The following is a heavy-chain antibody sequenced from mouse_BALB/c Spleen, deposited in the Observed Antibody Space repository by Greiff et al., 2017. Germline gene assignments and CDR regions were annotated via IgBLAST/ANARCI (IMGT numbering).Heavy chain of an antibody. CDR2: ISSGGST. D-gene: IGHD1-1*01. V-gene: IGHV5-6-5*01. J-gene: IGHJ4*01. CDR3: ARGGTTGNYAMDY. Sequence: DVMLVESGGGLVKPGGSLKLSCAASGFTFSSYAMSWVRQTPEKRLEWVASISSGGSTYYPDSVKGRFTISRDNARNILYLQMSSLRSEDTAMYYCARGGTTGNYAMDYWGQGTSVTVSS. CDR1: GFTFSSYA.